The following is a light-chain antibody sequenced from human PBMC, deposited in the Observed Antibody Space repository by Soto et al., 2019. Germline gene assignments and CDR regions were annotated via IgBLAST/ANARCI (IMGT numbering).Light chain of an antibody. J-gene: IGKJ3*01. V-gene: IGKV3-20*01. CDR2: GAS. CDR1: QSINSNY. Sequence: EIVLTQSPGTLSLSPGERATLSCRASQSINSNYLTWYQQKPGQAPRLLISGASSRAIGIPDRFSGSGSGTDFTLTISRLEPEDFAVYYCQHYGSSPLFTFGPGTKVDIK. CDR3: QHYGSSPLFT.